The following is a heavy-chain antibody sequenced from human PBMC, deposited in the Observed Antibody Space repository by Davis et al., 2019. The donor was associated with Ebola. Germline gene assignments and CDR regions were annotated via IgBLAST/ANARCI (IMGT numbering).Heavy chain of an antibody. CDR2: ISYDGSNK. CDR3: ARVKVVADYYDSSGYTTPYGMDV. Sequence: PGGSLRLSCAASGFTFSNAWMSWVRQAPGKGLEWVAVISYDGSNKYYADSVKGRFTISRDNSKNTLYLQMNSLRAEDTAVYYCARVKVVADYYDSSGYTTPYGMDVWGKGTTVTVSS. V-gene: IGHV3-30-3*01. J-gene: IGHJ6*04. CDR1: GFTFSNAW. D-gene: IGHD3-22*01.